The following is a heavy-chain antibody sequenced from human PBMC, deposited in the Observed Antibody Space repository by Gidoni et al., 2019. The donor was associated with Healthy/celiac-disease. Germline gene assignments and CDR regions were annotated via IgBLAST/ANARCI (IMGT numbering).Heavy chain of an antibody. CDR3: ARLKGHRMGTVDY. CDR1: GGSISSGGYY. V-gene: IGHV4-31*03. Sequence: QVQLQESGPGLVKPSQTLSLTCTFPGGSISSGGYYWSWIRQHPGKGLEWIGYIYYSGSTYYNPSLKSRVTISVDTSKNQFSLKLSSVTAADTAVYYCARLKGHRMGTVDYWGQGTLVTVSS. J-gene: IGHJ4*02. D-gene: IGHD1-1*01. CDR2: IYYSGST.